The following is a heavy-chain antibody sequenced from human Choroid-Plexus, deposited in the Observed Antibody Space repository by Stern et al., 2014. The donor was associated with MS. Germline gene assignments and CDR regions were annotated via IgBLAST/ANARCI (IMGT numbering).Heavy chain of an antibody. Sequence: VQLVESGPGLVKPSETLSLTCTVSGGAMTTYYWTWIRQPAGKGLEWIGRVYTSGGTNYNPSLESRVTVSVDTSKTQFYRDLRSVTAADTAVYYCARGVAGSYYNKWFDPWGQGILVTVSS. CDR3: ARGVAGSYYNKWFDP. CDR2: VYTSGGT. V-gene: IGHV4-4*07. CDR1: GGAMTTYY. J-gene: IGHJ5*02. D-gene: IGHD3-10*01.